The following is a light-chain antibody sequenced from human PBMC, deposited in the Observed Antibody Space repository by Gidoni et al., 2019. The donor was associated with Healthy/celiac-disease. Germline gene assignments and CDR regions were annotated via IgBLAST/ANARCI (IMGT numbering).Light chain of an antibody. J-gene: IGLJ2*01. CDR1: KLGDKY. CDR2: QDS. Sequence: SYELPQPPSVPVSPGQTARITCSGDKLGDKYACWYQQKPGQSPVLVIYQDSKRPSGIPERFSGSNSGNTATLTISGTQAMDEADYYCQAWDSSIHVVFGGGTKLTVL. V-gene: IGLV3-1*01. CDR3: QAWDSSIHVV.